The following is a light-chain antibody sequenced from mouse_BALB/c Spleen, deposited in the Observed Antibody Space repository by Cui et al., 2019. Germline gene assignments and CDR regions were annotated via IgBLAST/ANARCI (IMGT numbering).Light chain of an antibody. CDR2: RAN. J-gene: IGKJ1*01. CDR3: LQYDEFPWT. Sequence: DIKMTQSPSSMYASLGERVTITCKASQDINSYLSWIQQKPGKSPKTLIYRANRLVDGVPSRFSGSGSGQDYSLTISSLEYEDMGIYYCLQYDEFPWTFGGGTKLEIK. CDR1: QDINSY. V-gene: IGKV14-111*01.